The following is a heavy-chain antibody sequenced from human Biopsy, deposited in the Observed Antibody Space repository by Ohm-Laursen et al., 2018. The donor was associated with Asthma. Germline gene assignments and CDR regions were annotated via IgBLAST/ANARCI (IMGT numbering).Heavy chain of an antibody. Sequence: ASVKVSCKASGGTFSTYGINWVRQAPGQGLEWMGTIIPIFDSTKYAQKFQGRVTIIADESTGTASLELRSLRSEDTAVYYCARDRRQSSSGEDWFDPWGQGTLVTVSS. CDR2: IIPIFDST. V-gene: IGHV1-69*13. CDR3: ARDRRQSSSGEDWFDP. J-gene: IGHJ5*02. D-gene: IGHD3-16*01. CDR1: GGTFSTYG.